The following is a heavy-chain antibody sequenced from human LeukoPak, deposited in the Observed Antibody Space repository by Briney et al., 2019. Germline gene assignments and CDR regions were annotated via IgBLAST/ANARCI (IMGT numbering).Heavy chain of an antibody. Sequence: GGSLRLSCAASGFTFSSYAMSWVRQAPGKGLEWVSAISGSGGRTNYADSVKGRFTISRDISKNTLYLQMNSLRAEDTAVYYCAREGRSDYYDSSGFDYWGQGTLVTVSS. D-gene: IGHD3-22*01. V-gene: IGHV3-23*01. J-gene: IGHJ4*02. CDR1: GFTFSSYA. CDR2: ISGSGGRT. CDR3: AREGRSDYYDSSGFDY.